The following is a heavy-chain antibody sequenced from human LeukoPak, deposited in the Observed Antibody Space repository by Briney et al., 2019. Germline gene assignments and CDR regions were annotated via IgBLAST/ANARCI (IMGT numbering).Heavy chain of an antibody. CDR2: IYTSGST. J-gene: IGHJ3*02. CDR1: GGSISSGSYY. V-gene: IGHV4-61*02. CDR3: ARRGDAFDI. D-gene: IGHD3-10*01. Sequence: SQTLSLTCTVSGGSISSGSYYWSWIRQPAGKGLEWIGRIYTSGSTNYNPSLKSRVTISVDTSKNQFSLELSSVTAADTAVYYCARRGDAFDIWGQGTMVTVSS.